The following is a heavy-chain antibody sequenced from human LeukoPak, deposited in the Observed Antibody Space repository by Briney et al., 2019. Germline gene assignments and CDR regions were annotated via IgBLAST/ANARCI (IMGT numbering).Heavy chain of an antibody. CDR3: ARGGRIQLWLLTDY. Sequence: ASVKVSCKASGYTFTSYGISWVRQAPGQGLEWMGWISAYNGNTNYARKLQGRVTTTTDTSTSTAYMELRSLRSDDTAVYYCARGGRIQLWLLTDYWGQGTLVTVSS. CDR2: ISAYNGNT. V-gene: IGHV1-18*01. D-gene: IGHD5-18*01. J-gene: IGHJ4*02. CDR1: GYTFTSYG.